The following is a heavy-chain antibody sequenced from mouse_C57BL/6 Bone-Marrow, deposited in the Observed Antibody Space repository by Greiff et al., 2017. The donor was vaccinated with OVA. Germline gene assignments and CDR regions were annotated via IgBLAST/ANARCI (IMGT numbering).Heavy chain of an antibody. CDR2: IYPGSGST. CDR3: ARWYSRYFDV. J-gene: IGHJ1*03. Sequence: VKLQQPGAELVKPGASVKMSCKASGYTFTSYWITWVKQRPGQGLEWIGDIYPGSGSTNYNEKFKSKATLTVDTSSSTAYMQLSSLTSEDSAVYYCARWYSRYFDVWGTGTTVTVSS. V-gene: IGHV1-55*01. D-gene: IGHD1-1*02. CDR1: GYTFTSYW.